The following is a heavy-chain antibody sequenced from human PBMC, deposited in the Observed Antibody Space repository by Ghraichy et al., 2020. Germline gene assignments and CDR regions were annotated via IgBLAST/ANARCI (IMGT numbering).Heavy chain of an antibody. V-gene: IGHV1-24*01. D-gene: IGHD2-15*01. CDR1: GYTLTELS. Sequence: ASVKDSCKVSGYTLTELSMHWVRQAPGKGLEWMGGFDPEDGETIYAQKFQGRVTMTEDTSTDTAYMELSSLRSEDTAVYYCATYDCSGGSCSILDAFDIWGQGTMVTVSS. CDR3: ATYDCSGGSCSILDAFDI. J-gene: IGHJ3*02. CDR2: FDPEDGET.